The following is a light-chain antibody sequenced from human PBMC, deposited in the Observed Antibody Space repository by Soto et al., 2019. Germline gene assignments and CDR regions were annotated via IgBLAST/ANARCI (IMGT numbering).Light chain of an antibody. CDR2: GAS. CDR3: QQYGDSPRT. Sequence: EIVLTQSPGTLSLSPGERVTLSCRASQSVSSNYLAWYQLKLGQAPRLLIYGASTRATGIPDRFSGSGSGTDFTLTISRLEPEDFAVYYCQQYGDSPRTFDQGTKVEI. J-gene: IGKJ1*01. CDR1: QSVSSNY. V-gene: IGKV3-20*01.